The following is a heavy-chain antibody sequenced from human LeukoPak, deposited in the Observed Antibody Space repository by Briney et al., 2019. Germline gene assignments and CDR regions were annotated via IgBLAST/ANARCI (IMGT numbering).Heavy chain of an antibody. Sequence: SETLSLTCTVSGDSISSSGYHWGWIRQPPGKGLEWIGSIYYSGSTYYNPSLKSRVTISVDTSKNQFSLNLISVTAADTAVYYCARPLTWDIVVVPAAIRDWGQGTLVTVSS. CDR3: ARPLTWDIVVVPAAIRD. J-gene: IGHJ1*01. CDR2: IYYSGST. CDR1: GDSISSSGYH. V-gene: IGHV4-39*01. D-gene: IGHD2-2*01.